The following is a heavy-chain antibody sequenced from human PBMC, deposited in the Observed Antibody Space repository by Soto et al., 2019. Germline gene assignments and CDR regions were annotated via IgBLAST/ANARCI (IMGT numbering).Heavy chain of an antibody. CDR1: GFTFSSYD. CDR3: ARVRYSSGWFQFDY. Sequence: PGGSLRLSCAASGFTFSSYDMHWVRQATGKVLEWFSSIGTAGDTYYPGSVKGRFTISRENAKNSLYLQMNSLRAGDTAVYYCARVRYSSGWFQFDYWGQGTLVTVS. V-gene: IGHV3-13*01. J-gene: IGHJ4*02. CDR2: IGTAGDT. D-gene: IGHD6-19*01.